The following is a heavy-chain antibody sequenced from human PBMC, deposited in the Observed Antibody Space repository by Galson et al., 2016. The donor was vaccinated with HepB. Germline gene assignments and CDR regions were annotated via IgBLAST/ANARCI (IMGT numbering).Heavy chain of an antibody. D-gene: IGHD5-12*01. CDR1: GGSVSGGGYY. CDR2: IHKSGYT. V-gene: IGHV4-31*03. Sequence: LSLTCTVSGGSVSGGGYYWNWIRQHPGQGLEWIGFIHKSGYTHHNPSLRGRLTMSVDTSENQFSLRLNSVTAADTAVYFCARDREEGSGYINFDYWGQGILVTVSS. CDR3: ARDREEGSGYINFDY. J-gene: IGHJ4*02.